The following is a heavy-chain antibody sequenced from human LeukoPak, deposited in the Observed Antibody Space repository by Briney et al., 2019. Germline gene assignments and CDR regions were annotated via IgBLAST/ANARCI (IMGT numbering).Heavy chain of an antibody. V-gene: IGHV1-8*03. CDR1: GYTFTSYD. Sequence: ASVKVSCKASGYTFTSYDINWVRQATGQGLEWMGWMNPNSGNTGYAQKFQGRVTITRNTSISTAYMELSSLRSEDTAVYYCAREYCSSTSCYLDYRGQGTLVTVSS. J-gene: IGHJ4*02. D-gene: IGHD2-2*01. CDR3: AREYCSSTSCYLDY. CDR2: MNPNSGNT.